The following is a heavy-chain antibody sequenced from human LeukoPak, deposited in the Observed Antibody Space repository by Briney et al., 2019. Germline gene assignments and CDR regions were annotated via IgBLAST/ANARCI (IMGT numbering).Heavy chain of an antibody. V-gene: IGHV1-18*01. CDR3: ARDSSSRYYYYGMDV. J-gene: IGHJ6*02. Sequence: GASVKVSCKASGYTFTSYGISWVRQAPGQGLEWMGWISAYNGNTNYAQKLQGRVTMTTDTSTSTAYMELRSLRSDDTAVYYCARDSSSRYYYYGMDVWGQGTTVTVSS. D-gene: IGHD6-13*01. CDR1: GYTFTSYG. CDR2: ISAYNGNT.